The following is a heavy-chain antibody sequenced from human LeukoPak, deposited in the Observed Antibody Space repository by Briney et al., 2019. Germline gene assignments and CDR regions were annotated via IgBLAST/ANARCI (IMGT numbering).Heavy chain of an antibody. CDR1: GFTFSSYA. Sequence: GGSLRLSCAASGFTFSSYAMSWVRQAPGKGLEWVASINQDGSEKYYVDSVKGRFTISRDKAKNSLYLQMNSLRAEDTAVYFCARSRYWGQGTLVTVSS. CDR3: ARSRY. V-gene: IGHV3-7*01. D-gene: IGHD1-14*01. CDR2: INQDGSEK. J-gene: IGHJ4*02.